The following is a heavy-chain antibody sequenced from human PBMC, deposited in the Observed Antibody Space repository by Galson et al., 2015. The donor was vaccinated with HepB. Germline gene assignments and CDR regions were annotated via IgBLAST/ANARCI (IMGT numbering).Heavy chain of an antibody. Sequence: ASGFTFSSYAMHWVRQAPGKGLEWVAVISYDGSNKYYADSVKGRFTISRDNSKNTLYLQMNSLRAEDTAVYYCAREGEEDIVVVGVGSNYYYGMDVWGQGTTVTVSS. V-gene: IGHV3-30*04. CDR3: AREGEEDIVVVGVGSNYYYGMDV. CDR2: ISYDGSNK. CDR1: GFTFSSYA. J-gene: IGHJ6*02. D-gene: IGHD2-2*01.